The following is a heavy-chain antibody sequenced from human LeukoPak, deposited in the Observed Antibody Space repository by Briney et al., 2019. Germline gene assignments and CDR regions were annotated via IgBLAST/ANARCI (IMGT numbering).Heavy chain of an antibody. Sequence: SETLSLTCTVSGGSISSYYWSWLRQPPGKGLEWIGYIYYSGSTNYNPSLKSRVTISVDTSKNQFSLKLSSVTAADTAVYYCAREIAAAGTRLYYYYMDVWGKGTTVTVSS. J-gene: IGHJ6*03. CDR2: IYYSGST. CDR3: AREIAAAGTRLYYYYMDV. CDR1: GGSISSYY. V-gene: IGHV4-59*01. D-gene: IGHD6-13*01.